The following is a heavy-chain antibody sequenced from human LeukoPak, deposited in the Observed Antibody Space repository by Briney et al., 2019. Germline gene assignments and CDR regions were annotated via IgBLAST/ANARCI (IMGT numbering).Heavy chain of an antibody. CDR3: ARADSSGYYANDY. Sequence: PSETLSLTRTVSGGSISSYYWSWIRQPPGKGLEWIGYIYYSGSTNYNPSLKSRVTISVDTSKNQFSLKLSSVTAADTAVYYCARADSSGYYANDYWGQGTLVTVSS. CDR2: IYYSGST. D-gene: IGHD3-22*01. CDR1: GGSISSYY. V-gene: IGHV4-59*01. J-gene: IGHJ4*02.